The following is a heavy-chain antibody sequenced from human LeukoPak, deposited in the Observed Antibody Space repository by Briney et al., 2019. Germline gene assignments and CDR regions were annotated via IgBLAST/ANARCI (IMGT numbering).Heavy chain of an antibody. CDR1: GFTFSSYW. CDR2: IKQDGSEK. V-gene: IGHV3-7*03. CDR3: ARVYDSSGYLYLDY. J-gene: IGHJ4*02. Sequence: GGSLRLSCAASGFTFSSYWMSWVRQAPGKGLEWVANIKQDGSEKYYVDSVKGRFTISRDNAKNSLYLQMNSLRAEDTAVYYCARVYDSSGYLYLDYWGQGTLVTVSS. D-gene: IGHD3-22*01.